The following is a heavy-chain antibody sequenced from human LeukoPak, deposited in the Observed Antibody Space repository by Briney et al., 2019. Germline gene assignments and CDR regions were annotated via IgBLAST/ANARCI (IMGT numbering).Heavy chain of an antibody. D-gene: IGHD6-13*01. Sequence: GGSLRLSCAASGFTFSNYAMSWVRQAPGERLEWVSTISGRGDSTYYADSVKGRFTISRDNSKNTLFLQMNNLRGEDTAAYYCAKDPPTAGTTFDYWGQGALVTVSS. CDR1: GFTFSNYA. V-gene: IGHV3-23*01. CDR2: ISGRGDST. J-gene: IGHJ4*02. CDR3: AKDPPTAGTTFDY.